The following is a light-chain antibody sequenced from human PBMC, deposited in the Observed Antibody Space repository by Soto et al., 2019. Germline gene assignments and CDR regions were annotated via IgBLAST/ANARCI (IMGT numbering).Light chain of an antibody. CDR2: GAS. V-gene: IGKV3-20*01. Sequence: EIVLTQSPGTLSLSPGERATLSCRASQSVSNNYLAWYLQKPGQAPRLLIYGASSRATGIPDRFSGSGSGTDFTLTISRLEPEDFAVFFCQQYGISPTFGQGTRWKSN. CDR3: QQYGISPT. J-gene: IGKJ1*01. CDR1: QSVSNNY.